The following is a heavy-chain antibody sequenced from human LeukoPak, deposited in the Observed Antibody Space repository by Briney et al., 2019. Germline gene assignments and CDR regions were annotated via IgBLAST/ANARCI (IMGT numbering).Heavy chain of an antibody. V-gene: IGHV1-18*01. J-gene: IGHJ4*02. CDR2: ISAYNGNT. CDR1: GYTFTCYG. D-gene: IGHD6-13*01. Sequence: GASVKVSCKASGYTFTCYGISWVRQAPGQGLEWMGWISAYNGNTNYAQKLQGRVIMTTDTSTSTAYMELRSLRSDDTAVYYCARVRNIAAAAYFDYWGQGTLVTVSS. CDR3: ARVRNIAAAAYFDY.